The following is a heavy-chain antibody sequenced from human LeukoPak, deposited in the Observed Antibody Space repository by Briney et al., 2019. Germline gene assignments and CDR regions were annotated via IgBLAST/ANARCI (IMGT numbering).Heavy chain of an antibody. V-gene: IGHV3-21*01. D-gene: IGHD6-13*01. J-gene: IGHJ4*02. Sequence: GGSLRLSCAASGFTFSNYSMNWVRQAPGKGLEWVSSISSSSSYIYYADSVKGRFTISRDNSKNSLYLQMNSLRAEDTAVYYCARDKFGGSSSLIDYWGQGTLVTVSS. CDR2: ISSSSSYI. CDR3: ARDKFGGSSSLIDY. CDR1: GFTFSNYS.